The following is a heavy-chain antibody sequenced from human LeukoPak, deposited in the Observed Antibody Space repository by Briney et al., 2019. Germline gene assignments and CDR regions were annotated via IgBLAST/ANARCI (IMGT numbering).Heavy chain of an antibody. CDR1: GYTLTELS. Sequence: ASVKVSCKVSGYTLTELSMHWVRQAPGKGLEWMGGFDPEDGETIYAQKFQGRVTMTEDTSTDTAYMELSSLRSEDTAVYYCATTPSVITTHPLTGWGQGTLVAVSS. J-gene: IGHJ4*02. D-gene: IGHD3-22*01. CDR2: FDPEDGET. CDR3: ATTPSVITTHPLTG. V-gene: IGHV1-24*01.